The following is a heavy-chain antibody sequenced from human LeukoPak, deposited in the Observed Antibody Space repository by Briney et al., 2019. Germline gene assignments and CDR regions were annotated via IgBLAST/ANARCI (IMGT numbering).Heavy chain of an antibody. V-gene: IGHV1-2*04. J-gene: IGHJ4*02. D-gene: IGHD1/OR15-1a*01. CDR3: ARDANSALTLDY. CDR2: INPNSGGT. Sequence: GASVKVSCKASGYTFTGFYMHWVRQAPGQGLEWMGWINPNSGGTKYAPKFQDWVTMTTDTSIATAYLDLSRLNFDDTAVYYCARDANSALTLDYWGQGTLVTVSS. CDR1: GYTFTGFY.